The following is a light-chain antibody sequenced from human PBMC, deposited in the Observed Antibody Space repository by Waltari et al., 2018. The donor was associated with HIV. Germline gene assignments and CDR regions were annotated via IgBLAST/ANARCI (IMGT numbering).Light chain of an antibody. J-gene: IGLJ2*01. CDR1: SRDVGGSNY. CDR2: EVS. Sequence: QSALTPPASVSGSPGQSITISCTGTSRDVGGSNYVSWYQQPPGKAPKLMIYEVSNRPSGVSNRFSGSKSGNTASLTISGLQAEDEADYYCSSYTSSSTLVVFGGGTKLTVL. V-gene: IGLV2-14*01. CDR3: SSYTSSSTLVV.